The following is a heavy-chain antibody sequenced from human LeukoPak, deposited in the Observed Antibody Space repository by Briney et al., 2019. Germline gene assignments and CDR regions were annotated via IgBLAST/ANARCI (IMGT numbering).Heavy chain of an antibody. V-gene: IGHV1-8*02. CDR2: MNPNSGNT. D-gene: IGHD3-3*01. CDR1: GGTFSSYA. Sequence: ASVKVSCKASGGTFSSYAISWVRQATGQGLEWMGWMNPNSGNTGYAQKFQGRVTMTRNTSISTAYMELSSLRSEDTAVYYCARGGAWRAMDVWGQGTTVTVSS. J-gene: IGHJ6*02. CDR3: ARGGAWRAMDV.